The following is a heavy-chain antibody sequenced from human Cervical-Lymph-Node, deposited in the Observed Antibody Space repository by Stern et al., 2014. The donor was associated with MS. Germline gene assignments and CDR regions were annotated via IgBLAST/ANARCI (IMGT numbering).Heavy chain of an antibody. D-gene: IGHD6-6*01. CDR2: IIPIFGTA. CDR1: GGTFNTNV. V-gene: IGHV1-69*01. J-gene: IGHJ4*02. CDR3: ARAAYSTSSYNY. Sequence: QVQLVESGAEVKKPGSSVKVSCKASGGTFNTNVISWVRQAPGQGLEWMGGIIPIFGTALYAQKFQGRVTLTAHESTRSVYMELSSLRSEDTAVFYCARAAYSTSSYNYWGQGTLVIVSS.